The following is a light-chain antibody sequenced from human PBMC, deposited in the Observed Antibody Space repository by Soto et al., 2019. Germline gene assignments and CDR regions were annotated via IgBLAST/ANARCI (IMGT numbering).Light chain of an antibody. CDR3: QSYDRSLSGYV. CDR1: SSNIGANYD. CDR2: VNS. Sequence: QTVVTQPPSVSGAPGQRVTISCTGSSSNIGANYDVHWYQQLPGTAPKLLIYVNSNRPSGVPDRFSGSKSGTSASLAITGLQAEDEADYYCQSYDRSLSGYVFGTGTKLTVL. J-gene: IGLJ1*01. V-gene: IGLV1-40*01.